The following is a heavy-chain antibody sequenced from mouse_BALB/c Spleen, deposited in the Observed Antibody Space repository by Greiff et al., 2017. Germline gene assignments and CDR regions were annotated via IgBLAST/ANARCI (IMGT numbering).Heavy chain of an antibody. CDR3: ARLWLRYYAMDD. V-gene: IGHV14-1*02. Sequence: VQLQQSGAELVRPGALVKLSCKASGFNIKDYYMHWVKQRPEQGLEWIGWIDPENGNTIYDPKFQGKASITADTSSNTAYLQLSSLTSEDTAVYYCARLWLRYYAMDDWGQGTSVTVSS. D-gene: IGHD2-2*01. CDR1: GFNIKDYY. CDR2: IDPENGNT. J-gene: IGHJ4*01.